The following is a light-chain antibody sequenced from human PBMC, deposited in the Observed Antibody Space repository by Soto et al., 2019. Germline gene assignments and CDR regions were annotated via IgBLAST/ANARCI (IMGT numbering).Light chain of an antibody. V-gene: IGKV3-15*01. J-gene: IGKJ2*01. Sequence: EIVMTQSPATLSVSPGERATLSCRASQSISINLAWFQQKPGQGPRLLMYGASTRATGIPARFSGSGSATEFTLTISSLQSEDLAVYYCQQYHNWYTFGQGTKLEIK. CDR2: GAS. CDR1: QSISIN. CDR3: QQYHNWYT.